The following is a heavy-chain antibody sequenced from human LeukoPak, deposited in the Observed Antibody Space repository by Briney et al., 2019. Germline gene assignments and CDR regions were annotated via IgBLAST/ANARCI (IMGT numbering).Heavy chain of an antibody. V-gene: IGHV1-18*01. CDR2: ISTYNGHA. CDR3: ARNSSDWYGYMDV. J-gene: IGHJ6*04. CDR1: GYTFTSYG. D-gene: IGHD6-19*01. Sequence: ASVKVSCKASGYTFTSYGISWVRQAPGQGLEWMGWISTYNGHANYVQKFQGRVIMTTETSTNTAYMELRSLRSDDTAVYYCARNSSDWYGYMDVWGKGTTVTVSS.